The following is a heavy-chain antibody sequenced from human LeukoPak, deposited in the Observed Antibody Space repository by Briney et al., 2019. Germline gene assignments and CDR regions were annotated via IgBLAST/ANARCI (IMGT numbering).Heavy chain of an antibody. CDR3: ARGPRIAPYFQR. CDR1: GGSFSGYY. CDR2: INHSGST. J-gene: IGHJ1*01. D-gene: IGHD6-13*01. V-gene: IGHV4-34*01. Sequence: SETLSLTCAVYGGSFSGYYWSWIRQPPGKGLEWIGEINHSGSTNYNLSLKSRVTISIDTSKNQFSLRLSSVSAADTAVYYCARGPRIAPYFQRWGQGTLVTASS.